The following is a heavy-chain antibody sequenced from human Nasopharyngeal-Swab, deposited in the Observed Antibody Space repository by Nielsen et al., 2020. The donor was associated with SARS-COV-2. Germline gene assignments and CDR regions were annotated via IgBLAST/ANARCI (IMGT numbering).Heavy chain of an antibody. CDR1: AFTFSSYE. Sequence: GESLKISCAASAFTFSSYEINWVRQAPGKGLEWVSYISSSGSTIYYADSVKGRFTISRDNAKNSLYLQMNSLRAEDTAVYYCARVGYCSGGSCQDYWGQGTLVTVSS. CDR3: ARVGYCSGGSCQDY. D-gene: IGHD2-15*01. CDR2: ISSSGSTI. V-gene: IGHV3-48*03. J-gene: IGHJ4*02.